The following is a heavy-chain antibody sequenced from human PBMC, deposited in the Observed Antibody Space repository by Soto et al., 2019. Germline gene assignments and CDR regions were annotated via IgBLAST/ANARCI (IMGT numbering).Heavy chain of an antibody. CDR2: INYSGST. Sequence: QLQLQESGPGLVKPSETLSLTCTVPGGSISSSSSYWGWIRQPPGKGLEWIGSINYSGSTYYNPSLKSRITISVDTSKNQFSLKLSSLTAADTAVYFCAKTGFWSDYRVADYWGQGTLVTVSS. CDR3: AKTGFWSDYRVADY. D-gene: IGHD3-3*01. V-gene: IGHV4-39*01. J-gene: IGHJ4*02. CDR1: GGSISSSSSY.